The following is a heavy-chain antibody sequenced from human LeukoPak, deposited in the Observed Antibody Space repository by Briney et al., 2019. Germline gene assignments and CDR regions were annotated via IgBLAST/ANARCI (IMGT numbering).Heavy chain of an antibody. CDR2: IYSSGST. CDR1: GGSISGYY. V-gene: IGHV4-59*01. CDR3: ARLDNWFDP. J-gene: IGHJ5*02. Sequence: SETLSLTCTVSGGSISGYYWSWIRQPPGKGLEWIGRIYSSGSTNYNPSLKSRVTISVDTSKNQFSLKLTSVTAADTAMYHCARLDNWFDPWGQGTLVTVSS.